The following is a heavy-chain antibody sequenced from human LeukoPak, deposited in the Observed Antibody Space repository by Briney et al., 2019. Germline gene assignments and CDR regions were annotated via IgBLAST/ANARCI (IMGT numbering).Heavy chain of an antibody. J-gene: IGHJ5*02. Sequence: ASVKVSCKASGYTFTSYYMHWVRQAPGQGLEWMGWINPNSGGTNYAQKFQGRVTMTRDTSISTAYMELSRLRSDDTAVYYCASSGCSSTSCHNWFDPWGQGTLVTVSS. CDR2: INPNSGGT. D-gene: IGHD2-2*01. V-gene: IGHV1-2*02. CDR3: ASSGCSSTSCHNWFDP. CDR1: GYTFTSYY.